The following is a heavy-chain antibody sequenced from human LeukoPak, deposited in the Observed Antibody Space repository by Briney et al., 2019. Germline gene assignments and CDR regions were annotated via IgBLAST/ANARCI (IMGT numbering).Heavy chain of an antibody. D-gene: IGHD3-10*01. J-gene: IGHJ4*02. CDR1: GYTFTGYY. Sequence: ASVKVSCKASGYTFTGYYMHWVRQAPGQGLEWMGWINPNSGGTNYAQKFQGRVTMTRDTSTSTAYMELSRLRSDDTAVYYCARDLWLNYYFDYWGQGTLVTVSS. CDR2: INPNSGGT. CDR3: ARDLWLNYYFDY. V-gene: IGHV1-2*02.